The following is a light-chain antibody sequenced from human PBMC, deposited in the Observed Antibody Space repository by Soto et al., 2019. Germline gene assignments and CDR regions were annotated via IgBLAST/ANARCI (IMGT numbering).Light chain of an antibody. CDR1: QSITFY. Sequence: DIQMTQSPSSLSASVGDRVTITCRASQSITFYLNWYQPQPVKAPRLLIYGASTLQTGVPSRFSGSGSMADFTLTISDLQPEDFATYHCQQTYTAPRTCGQGTKVDI. CDR3: QQTYTAPRT. J-gene: IGKJ1*01. V-gene: IGKV1-39*01. CDR2: GAS.